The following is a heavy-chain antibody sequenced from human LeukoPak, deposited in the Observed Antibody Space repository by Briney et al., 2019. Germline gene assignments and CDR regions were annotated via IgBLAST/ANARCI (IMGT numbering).Heavy chain of an antibody. D-gene: IGHD3-3*01. CDR2: INHSGST. J-gene: IGHJ5*02. Sequence: SETLSLTCTVSGVSISGTDYYWSWIRQPPGKGLEWIGEINHSGSTNYNPSLKSRVTISVDTSKNQFSLKLSSVTAADTAVYYCARGVTMARRFDPWGQGTLVTVSS. CDR3: ARGVTMARRFDP. V-gene: IGHV4-34*01. CDR1: GVSISGTDYY.